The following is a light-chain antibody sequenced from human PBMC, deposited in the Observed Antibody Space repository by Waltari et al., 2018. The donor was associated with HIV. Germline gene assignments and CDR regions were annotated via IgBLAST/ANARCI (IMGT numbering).Light chain of an antibody. Sequence: QSVLTPPASVSRSRGQSITLSCTGTSSYVGGYNYVSWYQQHPGKAPKLMIYAVSNRPSGVSNRFSGSKSGNTASLTISGLQAEDEADYYCSSYTSSRSYVFGTGTRVTV. CDR1: SSYVGGYNY. V-gene: IGLV2-14*03. CDR2: AVS. J-gene: IGLJ1*01. CDR3: SSYTSSRSYV.